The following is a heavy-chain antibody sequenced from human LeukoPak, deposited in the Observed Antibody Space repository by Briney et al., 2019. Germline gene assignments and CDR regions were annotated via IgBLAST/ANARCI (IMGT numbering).Heavy chain of an antibody. V-gene: IGHV3-7*01. CDR3: ARVRAEWYIDL. Sequence: PGGSLRLSCAGSGFTFNSHRMNWVRQAPGMGLEWVGNIRQDGDDKFYADSVRGRFTISRDNAKNSLYLHMNSLRAEDTAIYYCARVRAEWYIDLWGRGTLVTVSP. CDR2: IRQDGDDK. J-gene: IGHJ2*01. CDR1: GFTFNSHR.